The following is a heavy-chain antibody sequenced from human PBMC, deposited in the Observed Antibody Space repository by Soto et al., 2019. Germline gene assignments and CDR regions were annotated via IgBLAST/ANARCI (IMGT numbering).Heavy chain of an antibody. V-gene: IGHV1-69*01. CDR3: ARSTGCGLRSGTHRFNWFDP. CDR2: IIPIFRTP. D-gene: IGHD3-3*01. CDR1: GVTFSSFA. Sequence: QVQLVQSGAEVKQPGSSVKVSCQASGVTFSSFAISWVRQAPGQGLEWMGGIIPIFRTPNYAQNFQGRVTITADESTSSVYMELSRLRSEDTAVYYCARSTGCGLRSGTHRFNWFDPWGQGTLVTVSS. J-gene: IGHJ5*02.